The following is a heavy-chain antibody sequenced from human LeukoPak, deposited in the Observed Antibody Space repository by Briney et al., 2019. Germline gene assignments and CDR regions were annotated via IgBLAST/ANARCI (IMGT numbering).Heavy chain of an antibody. CDR3: ARGGYDSSGYYSDY. CDR2: INHSGST. V-gene: IGHV4-34*01. CDR1: GGSFSGYY. J-gene: IGHJ4*02. Sequence: PSETLSLTCAVYGGSFSGYYWSWIRQPPGKGLEWIGEINHSGSTNYNPSLKRRVTISVDTSKNQFSLKLSSVTAADTAVYYCARGGYDSSGYYSDYWGQGTLVTVSS. D-gene: IGHD3-22*01.